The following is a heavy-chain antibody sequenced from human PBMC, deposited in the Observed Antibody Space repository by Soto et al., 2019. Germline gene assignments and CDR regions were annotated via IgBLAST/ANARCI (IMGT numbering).Heavy chain of an antibody. CDR1: GYTFTGYY. CDR2: INPNSGGT. V-gene: IGHV1-2*04. Sequence: GGSVEDYYKASGYTFTGYYMHLVRQAPGQGLEWMGWINPNSGGTNYAQKFQGWVTMTRDTSISTAYMELSRLRSDDTAVYYCARGKWEIPWFDPWGQGTMVTVSS. CDR3: ARGKWEIPWFDP. D-gene: IGHD1-26*01. J-gene: IGHJ5*02.